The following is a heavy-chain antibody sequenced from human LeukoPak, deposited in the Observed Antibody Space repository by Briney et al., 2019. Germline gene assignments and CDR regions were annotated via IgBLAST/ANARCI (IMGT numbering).Heavy chain of an antibody. CDR2: ISSSSSTM. CDR1: GFIFSSYS. CDR3: ARCGWAYYTYYMTS. D-gene: IGHD1-26*01. V-gene: IGHV3-48*01. Sequence: GGSLRLSCAASGFIFSSYSMNWVRQAPGKGLEWVSYISSSSSTMYYADSVKGRFTISRDNAKNSLYLQMNRLRAEDTAVYYCARCGWAYYTYYMTSGAKGPRSPSP. J-gene: IGHJ6*03.